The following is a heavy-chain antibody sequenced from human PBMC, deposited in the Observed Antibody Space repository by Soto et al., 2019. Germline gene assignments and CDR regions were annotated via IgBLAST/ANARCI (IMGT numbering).Heavy chain of an antibody. J-gene: IGHJ6*02. V-gene: IGHV1-69*13. CDR2: IIPIFGPA. D-gene: IGHD1-1*01. Sequence: SVKVSCKSSGGTFSSHFIKWVRQAPGQGLEWMGGIIPIFGPANFAKNFQGRVTITADESTTTAYMELSSLTSEDTAVYYCATGSFTSAGGRIGYHYNAMDVWGQGTTVTVSS. CDR3: ATGSFTSAGGRIGYHYNAMDV. CDR1: GGTFSSHF.